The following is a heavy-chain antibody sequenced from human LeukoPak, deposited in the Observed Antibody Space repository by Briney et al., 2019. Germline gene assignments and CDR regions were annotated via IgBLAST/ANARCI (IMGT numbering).Heavy chain of an antibody. D-gene: IGHD6-19*01. CDR2: INTDGTVT. CDR3: ATKQWLAPPPDS. V-gene: IGHV3-74*01. J-gene: IGHJ4*02. CDR1: GFTFSKYW. Sequence: GGSLRLSCAASGFTFSKYWMLWVRQAPGKGLETVSRINTDGTVTTYADSVKGRFTISRDNADNTMFLQMNSVRDEDTAVYYCATKQWLAPPPDSWGQGTPVTVSS.